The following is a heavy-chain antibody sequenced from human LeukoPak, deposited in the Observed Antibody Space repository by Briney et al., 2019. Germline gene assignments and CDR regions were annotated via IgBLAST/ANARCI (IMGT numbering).Heavy chain of an antibody. CDR1: GGSISSGSYY. J-gene: IGHJ3*02. Sequence: PSQTLSLTCTVSGGSISSGSYYWSWIRQPPGKGLEWIGYIYYSGSTNYNPSLKSRVTISVDTSKNQFSLKLSSVTAADTAVYYCASYCSSTSCYGEGIWGQGTMVTVSS. D-gene: IGHD2-2*01. V-gene: IGHV4-61*01. CDR2: IYYSGST. CDR3: ASYCSSTSCYGEGI.